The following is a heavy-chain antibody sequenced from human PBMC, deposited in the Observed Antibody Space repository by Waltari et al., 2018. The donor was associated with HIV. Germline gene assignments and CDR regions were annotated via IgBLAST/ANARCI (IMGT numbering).Heavy chain of an antibody. CDR2: INPKSAVT. J-gene: IGHJ4*02. CDR3: ATYYYDNSGHPYFDY. V-gene: IGHV1-2*02. CDR1: GYTFTAYY. Sequence: QLQLVQSGAEVKKPGASVKMSCKASGYTFTAYYMHWVRQAPGQGLEWMGWINPKSAVTNYAPKFQDRVTMTRYTTVTTAYMELNSLRSDDSAMYFCATYYYDNSGHPYFDYWGQGTQVTVSS. D-gene: IGHD3-22*01.